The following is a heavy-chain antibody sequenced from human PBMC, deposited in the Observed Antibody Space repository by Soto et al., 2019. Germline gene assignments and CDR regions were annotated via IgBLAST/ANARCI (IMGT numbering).Heavy chain of an antibody. CDR2: INPSGGST. D-gene: IGHD6-13*01. CDR1: GYTFTSYY. Sequence: ASVKVSCKASGYTFTSYYMHWVRQAPGQGLEWMGIINPSGGSTRYAQKFQGRVTMTRDTSTSTVYMELSSLISEDTAVYYCASNGYSSTWHSWFDPRGQGTLVTVSS. J-gene: IGHJ5*02. CDR3: ASNGYSSTWHSWFDP. V-gene: IGHV1-46*03.